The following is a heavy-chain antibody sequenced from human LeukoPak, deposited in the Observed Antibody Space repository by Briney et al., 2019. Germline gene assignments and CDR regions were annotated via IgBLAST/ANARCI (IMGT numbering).Heavy chain of an antibody. CDR1: GGSISSYY. J-gene: IGHJ4*02. V-gene: IGHV4-59*01. CDR2: IYYSGST. D-gene: IGHD3-22*01. Sequence: SETLSLTCTVSGGSISSYYWSWIRQPAGKGLEWIGYIYYSGSTNYNPSLKSRVTISVDTSKNQFSLKLSSVTAADTAVYYCARTTYYYDSSGYYYFDYWGQGTLVTVSS. CDR3: ARTTYYYDSSGYYYFDY.